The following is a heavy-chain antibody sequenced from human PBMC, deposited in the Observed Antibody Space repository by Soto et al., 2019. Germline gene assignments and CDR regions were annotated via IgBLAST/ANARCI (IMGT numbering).Heavy chain of an antibody. D-gene: IGHD1-26*01. CDR2: INHLETT. Sequence: SETLSLTCTVSGASISYGNYAWSWIRQTPGKGLEWIGYINHLETTFYNPSFESRLTLSIDRAKNQFALNLNSMSAADRAVYFCARGGGSDSFDYWGQGILVTVSS. J-gene: IGHJ4*02. V-gene: IGHV4-30-2*01. CDR1: GASISYGNYA. CDR3: ARGGGSDSFDY.